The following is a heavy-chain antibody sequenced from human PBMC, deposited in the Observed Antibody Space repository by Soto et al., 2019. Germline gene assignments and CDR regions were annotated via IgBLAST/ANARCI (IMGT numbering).Heavy chain of an antibody. Sequence: GESLKISCKGSGYSFTSYWISWVRQMPGKGLEWMGRIDPSDSYTNYSPSFQGHVTISADKSISTAYLQWSSLKASDTAMYYCARPYDNSGYYYFRDGMDVWGQGTTVTVSS. CDR1: GYSFTSYW. CDR3: ARPYDNSGYYYFRDGMDV. CDR2: IDPSDSYT. V-gene: IGHV5-10-1*01. D-gene: IGHD3-22*01. J-gene: IGHJ6*02.